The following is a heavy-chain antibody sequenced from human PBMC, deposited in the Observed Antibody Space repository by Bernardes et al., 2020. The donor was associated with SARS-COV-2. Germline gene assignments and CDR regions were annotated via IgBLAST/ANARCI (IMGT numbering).Heavy chain of an antibody. D-gene: IGHD3-3*01. Sequence: SETLSLTCAIYGGSFSGYYWSWIRQPPGKGLEWIGEINHSGSTTYNPSLKSRVTISVDTSMNHFSLKLSSVTAADTAVYYCARDRNDFWSGYGYYYGMDVWGQGTTVTVSS. V-gene: IGHV4-34*01. CDR2: INHSGST. J-gene: IGHJ6*02. CDR1: GGSFSGYY. CDR3: ARDRNDFWSGYGYYYGMDV.